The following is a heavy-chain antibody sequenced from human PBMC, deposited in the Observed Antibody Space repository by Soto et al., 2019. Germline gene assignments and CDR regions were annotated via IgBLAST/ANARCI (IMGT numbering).Heavy chain of an antibody. J-gene: IGHJ4*02. V-gene: IGHV3-30*02. Sequence: QTGGSLRLSCAASGFTFSSYGMHWVRQAPGKGLEWVAVIWYDGSNKYYADSVKGRFTISRDNSKNTLYLQMNSLRAEDTAVYYCAPTPYSSSSDVPNWGQGTLVTVSS. CDR3: APTPYSSSSDVPN. CDR2: IWYDGSNK. D-gene: IGHD6-6*01. CDR1: GFTFSSYG.